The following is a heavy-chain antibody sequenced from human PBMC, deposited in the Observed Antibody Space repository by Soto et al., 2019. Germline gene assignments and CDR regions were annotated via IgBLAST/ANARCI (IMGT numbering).Heavy chain of an antibody. CDR3: AREEAYCGGDCYADY. CDR1: GGTFSSYA. V-gene: IGHV1-69*01. D-gene: IGHD2-21*02. J-gene: IGHJ4*02. CDR2: IIPIFGTA. Sequence: QVQLVQSGAEVKKPGSSVKVSCKASGGTFSSYAISWVRQAPGHGLEWMGGIIPIFGTANYAQKFQGRVTITADESTSTAYMELSSLRSEDTAVYYCAREEAYCGGDCYADYWGQGTLVTVSS.